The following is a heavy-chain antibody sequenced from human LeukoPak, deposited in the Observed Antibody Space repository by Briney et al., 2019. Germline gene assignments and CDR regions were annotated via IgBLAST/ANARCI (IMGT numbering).Heavy chain of an antibody. J-gene: IGHJ4*02. CDR3: ARGGGNWDTYFDY. Sequence: PGRSLRLSCAASGFTFSSYAMHWVRQAPGKGLEWVAVISYDGSNKYYADSVKGRFTISRDNSKNTLYLQMNSLRAEDTAVYYCARGGGNWDTYFDYWGQGTLVTVSS. CDR1: GFTFSSYA. V-gene: IGHV3-30*04. D-gene: IGHD4-23*01. CDR2: ISYDGSNK.